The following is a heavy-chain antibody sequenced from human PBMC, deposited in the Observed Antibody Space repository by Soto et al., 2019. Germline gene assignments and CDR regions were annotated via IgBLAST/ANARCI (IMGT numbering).Heavy chain of an antibody. V-gene: IGHV1-46*03. D-gene: IGHD3-10*01. Sequence: QVHLVQSGAEVRMPGASVKVSCKASGYTFTDYFMHWVRQAPGQGLEWMGIINPRSGDTGYAQKFQGRVIMTTDTSTSTVYMELSGLTSEDTAIYYCARRDYYNSNCYSKWFDPWGQGTLVTVTS. CDR1: GYTFTDYF. CDR2: INPRSGDT. J-gene: IGHJ5*02. CDR3: ARRDYYNSNCYSKWFDP.